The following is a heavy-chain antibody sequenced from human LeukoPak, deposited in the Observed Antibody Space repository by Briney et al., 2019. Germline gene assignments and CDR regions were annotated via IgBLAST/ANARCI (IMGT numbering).Heavy chain of an antibody. CDR1: GGSISSYY. D-gene: IGHD4-23*01. Sequence: SETLSLTCTVSGGSISSYYWSRIRQPAGKGLEWIGRIYTSGSTNYNPSLKSRVTMSVDTSKNQFSLKLSSVTAADTAVYYCARVGGGRMIFTVYWYFDLWGRGTLVTVSS. V-gene: IGHV4-4*07. CDR3: ARVGGGRMIFTVYWYFDL. CDR2: IYTSGST. J-gene: IGHJ2*01.